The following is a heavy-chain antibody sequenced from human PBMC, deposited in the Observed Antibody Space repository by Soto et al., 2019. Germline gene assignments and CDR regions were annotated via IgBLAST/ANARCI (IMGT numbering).Heavy chain of an antibody. CDR2: IKQDGSEK. CDR1: GFTFSNYW. CDR3: VSLSSTTTHYYFDY. Sequence: PGGSLRLSCAASGFTFSNYWMSWVRQAPGKGPEWLANIKQDGSEKYYMDSVMGRFTISRDNAKNSLYLQMNSLKADDAAVYHCVSLSSTTTHYYFDYWGQGTRVTVSS. J-gene: IGHJ4*02. D-gene: IGHD3-10*02. V-gene: IGHV3-7*01.